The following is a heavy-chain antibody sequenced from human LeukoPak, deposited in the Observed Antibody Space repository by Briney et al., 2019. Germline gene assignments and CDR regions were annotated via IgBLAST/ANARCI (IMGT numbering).Heavy chain of an antibody. J-gene: IGHJ6*03. D-gene: IGHD3-22*01. CDR2: INSDGSTT. CDR3: ARAGKSSGYYYYYYYMDV. V-gene: IGHV3-74*01. CDR1: GFTFSNYW. Sequence: GGSLRLSCAASGFTFSNYWMDWVRQAPGKGLVWVSRINSDGSTTRYADSVKGRFTISRENSKNSLYLQMNSLRAGDTAVYYCARAGKSSGYYYYYYYMDVWGKGTTVTVSS.